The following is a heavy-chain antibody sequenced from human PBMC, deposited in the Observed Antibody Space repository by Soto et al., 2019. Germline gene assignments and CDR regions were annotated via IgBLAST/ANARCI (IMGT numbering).Heavy chain of an antibody. CDR3: ARDKNYGGRGWFDP. D-gene: IGHD4-17*01. CDR2: IYYTGST. J-gene: IGHJ5*02. Sequence: PSETLSLTXTVSGGSIGIANYYWSWIRQHPGKGLEWIGYIYYTGSTYYNPSLKSRVTLSIDTSKNQFSLRLNSVTAADTAVYYCARDKNYGGRGWFDPWGQGSLVTVS. CDR1: GGSIGIANYY. V-gene: IGHV4-31*02.